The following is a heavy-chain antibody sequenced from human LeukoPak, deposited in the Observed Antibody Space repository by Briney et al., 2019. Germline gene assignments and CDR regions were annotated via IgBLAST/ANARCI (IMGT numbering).Heavy chain of an antibody. J-gene: IGHJ4*02. D-gene: IGHD1-26*01. CDR1: GFSFSSYW. V-gene: IGHV3-7*03. Sequence: GGSLRLSCAASGFSFSSYWMSWVRQAPGKGLEWVANIKEDGSEKYYVDSVEGRFTISRDNAKNSLYLQMNSLRAEDTAVYYCARDRSGSYYQSPPYYFDYWGLGTLVTVSS. CDR3: ARDRSGSYYQSPPYYFDY. CDR2: IKEDGSEK.